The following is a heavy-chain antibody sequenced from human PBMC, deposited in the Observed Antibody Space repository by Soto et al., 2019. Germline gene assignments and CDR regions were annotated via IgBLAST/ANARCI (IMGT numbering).Heavy chain of an antibody. CDR1: GFTFSSYA. D-gene: IGHD3-10*01. J-gene: IGHJ5*02. CDR2: ISGSGGST. CDR3: AKDLTMVRGVITNWFDP. V-gene: IGHV3-23*01. Sequence: GGSLRLSCAASGFTFSSYAMSWVRQAPGKGLEWVSAISGSGGSTYYADSVKGRFTISRDNSKNTLYLQMNSLRAEDTAVYYCAKDLTMVRGVITNWFDPWGQGTLVTVSS.